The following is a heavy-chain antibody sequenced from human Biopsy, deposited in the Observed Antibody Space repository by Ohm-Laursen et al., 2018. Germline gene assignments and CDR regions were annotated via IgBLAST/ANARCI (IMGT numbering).Heavy chain of an antibody. V-gene: IGHV1-69*13. CDR1: GAIFSNYA. CDR2: IIPLFGAP. CDR3: ARLAQIYGDSPFDP. Sequence: SVKVSCKASGAIFSNYAITWVRQAPGQGLEWMGGIIPLFGAPNYAQKFQGRLTITADESKSTTYMELSSLRSEDTAVYYCARLAQIYGDSPFDPWGQGTLVAVSS. D-gene: IGHD4-17*01. J-gene: IGHJ5*02.